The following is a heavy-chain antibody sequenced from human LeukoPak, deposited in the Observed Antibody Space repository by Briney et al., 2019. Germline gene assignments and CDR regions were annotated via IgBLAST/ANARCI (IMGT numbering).Heavy chain of an antibody. J-gene: IGHJ4*02. V-gene: IGHV3-30*04. CDR1: GFTVRNYA. Sequence: GGSLRLSCTASGFTVRNYALHWVRQAPGKGLDWVAVTSSDGSYKYYADSVKGRFTISRDNSKNTLYLQMNSLRAEDTAVYYCASNNILTGYFYWGQGTLVTVSS. CDR2: TSSDGSYK. CDR3: ASNNILTGYFY. D-gene: IGHD3-9*01.